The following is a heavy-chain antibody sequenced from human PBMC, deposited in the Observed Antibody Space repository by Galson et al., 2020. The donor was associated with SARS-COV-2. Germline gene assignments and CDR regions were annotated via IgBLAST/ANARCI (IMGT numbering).Heavy chain of an antibody. J-gene: IGHJ4*02. V-gene: IGHV4-39*01. CDR3: ARQILTGYYSFYYFDY. D-gene: IGHD3-9*01. Sequence: SETLSLTCTVSGGSISSSSYYWGWIRQPPGEGLEWMGSIYYSESNYYTPSLTSQVTMSVDTSKNQFSLKLSSVTAADTAVYYCARQILTGYYSFYYFDYWGQGTLVTVSS. CDR2: IYYSESN. CDR1: GGSISSSSYY.